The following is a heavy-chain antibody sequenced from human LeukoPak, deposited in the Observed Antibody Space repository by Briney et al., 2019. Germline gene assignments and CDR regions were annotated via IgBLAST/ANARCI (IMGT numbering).Heavy chain of an antibody. D-gene: IGHD1-26*01. CDR3: AKDRDSGSYQSY. V-gene: IGHV3-23*01. CDR2: ISGSGGST. J-gene: IGHJ4*02. CDR1: GFTFSSYS. Sequence: GGSLRLSCAASGFTFSSYSMNWVRQAPGKGLEWVSAISGSGGSTYYADSVKGRFTISRDNSKNTLYLQMNSLRAEDTAVYYCAKDRDSGSYQSYWGQGTLVTVSS.